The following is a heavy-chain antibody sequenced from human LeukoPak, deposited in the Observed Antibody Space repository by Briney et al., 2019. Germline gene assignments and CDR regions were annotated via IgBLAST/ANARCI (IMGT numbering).Heavy chain of an antibody. CDR3: VRRYYEYNVYDRHFDF. Sequence: GASLRPSCAASGFTLSRDWMDSVRQAPGNGLGWVSRIRDEGSITTYADSMQGRFTISRDNAKSTVFQQMNSLIVEDTGVYFCVRRYYEYNVYDRHFDFWGQGILVTVSS. V-gene: IGHV3-74*03. D-gene: IGHD5/OR15-5a*01. J-gene: IGHJ4*02. CDR1: GFTLSRDW. CDR2: IRDEGSIT.